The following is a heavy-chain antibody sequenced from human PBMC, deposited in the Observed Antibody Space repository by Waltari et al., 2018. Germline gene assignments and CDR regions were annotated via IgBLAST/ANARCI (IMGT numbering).Heavy chain of an antibody. V-gene: IGHV3-53*01. J-gene: IGHJ4*02. CDR2: IYSGETT. CDR3: ARGAPRD. Sequence: EVQLVESGGGLMQPGGSLRLSCAASGFTVSNNYMSWVRQAPGKGRGWVSVIYSGETTHYADSVKGRFTISRDNSKNTLYLQMNSLRAEDTAVYYCARGAPRDWGQGTLVTVSS. CDR1: GFTVSNNY.